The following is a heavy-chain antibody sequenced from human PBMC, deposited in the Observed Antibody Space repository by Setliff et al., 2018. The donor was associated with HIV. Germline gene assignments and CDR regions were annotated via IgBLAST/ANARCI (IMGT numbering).Heavy chain of an antibody. CDR2: IYYSGST. V-gene: IGHV4-59*01. J-gene: IGHJ5*02. Sequence: TCTVSGGSISSYYWSWIRQPPGKGLEWIGYIYYSGSTNYNTSLKSRVTISVDTSKNQFSLKLNSVTAADTAVYYCARSGGPTFDPWGQGTLVTVSS. D-gene: IGHD3-16*01. CDR3: ARSGGPTFDP. CDR1: GGSISSYY.